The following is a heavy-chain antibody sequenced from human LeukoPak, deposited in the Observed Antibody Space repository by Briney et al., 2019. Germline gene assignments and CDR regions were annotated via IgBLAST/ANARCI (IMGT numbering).Heavy chain of an antibody. CDR2: INDSGST. CDR3: TRGRVGSS. V-gene: IGHV4-34*01. D-gene: IGHD1-26*01. J-gene: IGHJ1*01. Sequence: SETLSVTCAVYGGSFSDYYWSWIRQPPGKGLEWIAEINDSGSTNYKSSLKSRVTMSVDTSKNQFSLRLNSVTAADTAVYWCTRGRVGSSWSQGTLVTVSS. CDR1: GGSFSDYY.